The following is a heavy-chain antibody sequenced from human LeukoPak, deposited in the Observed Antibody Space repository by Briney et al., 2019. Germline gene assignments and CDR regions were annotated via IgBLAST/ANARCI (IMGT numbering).Heavy chain of an antibody. J-gene: IGHJ4*02. D-gene: IGHD3-3*01. Sequence: SETLSLTCAVSGGSISSHYWSWIRQPPGKGLEWIGYIYYSGSTNYNPSLKSRVTISVDTSKNQFSLKLSSVTAADTAVYYCARAGLPPEYYDFWSGTGYFDYWGQGTLVTVSS. CDR1: GGSISSHY. CDR3: ARAGLPPEYYDFWSGTGYFDY. CDR2: IYYSGST. V-gene: IGHV4-59*11.